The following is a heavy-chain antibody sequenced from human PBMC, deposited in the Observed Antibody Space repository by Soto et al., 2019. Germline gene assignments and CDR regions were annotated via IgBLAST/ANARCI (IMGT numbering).Heavy chain of an antibody. J-gene: IGHJ3*02. Sequence: KLGGSLRLSCAASGFTFSSYSMNWVRQAPGKGLEWVSSISSSSSYIYYADSVKGRFTISRDNAKNSLYLQMNSLRAEDTAVYYCARDFGPVQLERPFVCAFDIWGQGTMVTVSS. CDR3: ARDFGPVQLERPFVCAFDI. CDR1: GFTFSSYS. V-gene: IGHV3-21*01. CDR2: ISSSSSYI. D-gene: IGHD1-1*01.